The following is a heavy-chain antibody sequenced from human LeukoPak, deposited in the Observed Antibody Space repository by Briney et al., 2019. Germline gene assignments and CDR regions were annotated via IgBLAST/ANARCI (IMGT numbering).Heavy chain of an antibody. Sequence: SETLSLTCAVSGGSISSGGYSWSWIRQPPGKGLEWIGYIYHSGSTYYNPSLKSRVTISVDRSKNQFSLKLSSVTAADTAVYYCARSWGSRSWYSDLWGRGTLVTVSS. J-gene: IGHJ2*01. CDR2: IYHSGST. CDR3: ARSWGSRSWYSDL. V-gene: IGHV4-30-2*01. D-gene: IGHD3-16*01. CDR1: GGSISSGGYS.